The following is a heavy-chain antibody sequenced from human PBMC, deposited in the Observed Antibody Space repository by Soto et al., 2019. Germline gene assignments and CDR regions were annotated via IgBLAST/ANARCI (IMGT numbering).Heavy chain of an antibody. Sequence: GESLKISCKGSGYSFTSYWIGWVRQMPGKGLEWMGIIYPGDSDTRYSPSFQGQVTISADKSISTAYLQWSSLKASDTAVYYCARQVNYFDSSGYYLFPFHHWAQGTLVPVSS. V-gene: IGHV5-51*01. J-gene: IGHJ1*01. CDR3: ARQVNYFDSSGYYLFPFHH. D-gene: IGHD3-22*01. CDR1: GYSFTSYW. CDR2: IYPGDSDT.